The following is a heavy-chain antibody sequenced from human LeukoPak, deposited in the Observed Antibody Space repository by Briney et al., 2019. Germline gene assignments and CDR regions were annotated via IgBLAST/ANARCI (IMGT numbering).Heavy chain of an antibody. CDR2: ISPDGSDT. V-gene: IGHV5-51*01. CDR1: GYSFTSYW. J-gene: IGHJ4*02. D-gene: IGHD6-13*01. Sequence: GESLKISCKGSGYSFTSYWIGWVRQMPGKXLEWMGIISPDGSDTRYSPSFQGQVTISADKSITTAYLQWSSLKASDTAMYYCARLTSSWSFDYWGQGTLVTVSS. CDR3: ARLTSSWSFDY.